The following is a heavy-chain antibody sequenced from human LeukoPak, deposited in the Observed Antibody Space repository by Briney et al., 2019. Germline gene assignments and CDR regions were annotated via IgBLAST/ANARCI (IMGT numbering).Heavy chain of an antibody. Sequence: ASVKVSCKASGGTFSSYGISWVRQAPGQGLEWMGGIIPMFGTTIYAQKFQGRVTITADESTSTAYMELSSLRSEDTAVYYCAREMGSLEYWGQGTLVSVSS. CDR3: AREMGSLEY. CDR2: IIPMFGTT. CDR1: GGTFSSYG. D-gene: IGHD3-10*01. V-gene: IGHV1-69*01. J-gene: IGHJ4*02.